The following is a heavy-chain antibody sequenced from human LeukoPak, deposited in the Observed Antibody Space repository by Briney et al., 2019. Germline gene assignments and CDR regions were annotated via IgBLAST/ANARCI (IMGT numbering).Heavy chain of an antibody. CDR2: INHSGST. V-gene: IGHV4-34*01. D-gene: IGHD2-2*01. J-gene: IGHJ3*02. CDR3: ARETKATRYCSSTSCYPDAFDI. Sequence: SETLSLTCAVYGGSFSGYYWSWISRPPGKGLEWIGEINHSGSTNYNPSLKSRVTISVDTSKNQFSLKLSSVTATDTAVYYCARETKATRYCSSTSCYPDAFDIWGQGTMVTVSS. CDR1: GGSFSGYY.